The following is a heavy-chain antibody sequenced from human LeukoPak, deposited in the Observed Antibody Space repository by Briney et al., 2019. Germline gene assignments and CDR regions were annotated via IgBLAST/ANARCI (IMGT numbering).Heavy chain of an antibody. Sequence: EGSLRLSCAASGFMFSSNWMSWVRLAPGKGLEWVSAISGSGGSTYYADSVKGRFTNSRDNSKNTLYLQMNSLRAEDTAVYYCAKDLVSGSYYKFGDYWGQGTLVTVSS. J-gene: IGHJ4*02. CDR3: AKDLVSGSYYKFGDY. CDR2: ISGSGGST. D-gene: IGHD3-10*01. V-gene: IGHV3-23*01. CDR1: GFMFSSNW.